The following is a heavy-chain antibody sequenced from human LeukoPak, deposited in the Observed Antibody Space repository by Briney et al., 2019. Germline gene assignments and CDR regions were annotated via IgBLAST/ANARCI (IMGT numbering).Heavy chain of an antibody. Sequence: SQTLSLTCTVSNVSISSGSHYWNWIRQPAGKGLEWIGRIYAGGRSNYNPSLRSRVTISVDTSKNQFSLRLSSVTATDTGVYYCARVQNTAMAIRPFDYWGQGTLVTVSS. V-gene: IGHV4-61*02. D-gene: IGHD5-18*01. CDR2: IYAGGRS. J-gene: IGHJ4*02. CDR3: ARVQNTAMAIRPFDY. CDR1: NVSISSGSHY.